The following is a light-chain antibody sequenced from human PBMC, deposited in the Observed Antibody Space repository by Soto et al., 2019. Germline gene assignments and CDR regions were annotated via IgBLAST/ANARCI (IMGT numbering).Light chain of an antibody. J-gene: IGKJ3*01. CDR1: QSVSSSY. CDR3: HQYGSSPPFT. Sequence: IVLTQYPGTLSLTPGERATLSCRASQSVSSSYLAWYQQKPGQAPRLLIYGASSRATGIPDRFSGSGSGTDFTLTISRLEPEDSAVYYCHQYGSSPPFTFGPGTRVDIK. CDR2: GAS. V-gene: IGKV3-20*01.